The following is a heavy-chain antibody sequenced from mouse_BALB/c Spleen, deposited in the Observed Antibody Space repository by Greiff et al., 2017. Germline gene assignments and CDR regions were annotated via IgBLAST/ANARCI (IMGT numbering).Heavy chain of an antibody. CDR3: ARYYDYADAMDY. D-gene: IGHD2-4*01. J-gene: IGHJ4*01. CDR2: ISSGSSTI. CDR1: GFTFSSFG. Sequence: EVQVVESGGGLVQPGGSRKLSCAASGFTFSSFGMHWVRQAPEKGLEWVAYISSGSSTIYYADTVKGRFTISRDNPKNTLFLQMTSLRSEDTAMYYCARYYDYADAMDYWGQGTSVTVSS. V-gene: IGHV5-17*02.